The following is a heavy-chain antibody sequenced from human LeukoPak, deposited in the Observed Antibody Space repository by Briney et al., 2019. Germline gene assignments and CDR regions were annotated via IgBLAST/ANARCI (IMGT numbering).Heavy chain of an antibody. D-gene: IGHD5-12*01. J-gene: IGHJ6*04. CDR1: EFTFGDYA. CDR2: IRSKDNDGTT. CDR3: TRDRWGGGYISRGMDV. Sequence: GGSLRLSCTASEFTFGDYAVSWVRQAPGKGLEWLGFIRSKDNDGTTDYAASVKGRFIISRDDSKSVAYLEMNDLKIEDTAVYYCTRDRWGGGYISRGMDVWGKGTTVTISS. V-gene: IGHV3-49*04.